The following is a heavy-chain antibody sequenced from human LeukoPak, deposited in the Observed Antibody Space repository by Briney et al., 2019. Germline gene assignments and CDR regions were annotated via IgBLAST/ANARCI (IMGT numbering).Heavy chain of an antibody. D-gene: IGHD6-6*01. CDR2: IIPIFGTA. J-gene: IGHJ5*02. V-gene: IGHV1-69*05. CDR3: ARDHSSSGEGNWFDP. Sequence: SVEVSCKASGGTFSSYAISWVRQAPGQGLEWMGRIIPIFGTANYAQKFQGRVTITTDESTSTAYMELSSLRSEDTAVYYCARDHSSSGEGNWFDPWGQGTLVTVSS. CDR1: GGTFSSYA.